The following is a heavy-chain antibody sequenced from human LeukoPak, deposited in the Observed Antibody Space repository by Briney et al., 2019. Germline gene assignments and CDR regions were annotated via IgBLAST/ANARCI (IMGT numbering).Heavy chain of an antibody. CDR1: GFTFNNHN. V-gene: IGHV3-48*04. CDR2: ISGSGDAI. CDR3: ARTLGVVIEFYYYYMDV. J-gene: IGHJ6*03. Sequence: GGSLRLSCVASGFTFNNHNMDWVRQAPGKGLEWISYISGSGDAIFYADSVQGRFTISRDNAKNSLYLQMNSLRAEDTAVYYCARTLGVVIEFYYYYMDVWGKGTTVTVSS. D-gene: IGHD3-22*01.